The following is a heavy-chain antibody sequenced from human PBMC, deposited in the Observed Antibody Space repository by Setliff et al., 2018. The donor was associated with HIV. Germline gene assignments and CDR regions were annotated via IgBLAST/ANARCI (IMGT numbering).Heavy chain of an antibody. CDR3: ARAPRDGNNYGYQPYYFDY. J-gene: IGHJ4*02. CDR2: IIPIFGTT. D-gene: IGHD4-17*01. Sequence: SVKVSCKASGGTFSSYAISWVRQAPGQGLEWMGGIIPIFGTTKYAQKFQGRVTITTDESTSTAYMELSSLRSEDTAVYYCARAPRDGNNYGYQPYYFDYWGQGTLVTSPQ. V-gene: IGHV1-69*05. CDR1: GGTFSSYA.